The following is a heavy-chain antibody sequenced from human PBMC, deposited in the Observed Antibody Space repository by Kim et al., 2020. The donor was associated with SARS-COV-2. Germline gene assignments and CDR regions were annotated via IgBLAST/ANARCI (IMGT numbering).Heavy chain of an antibody. CDR2: INWNSGRI. J-gene: IGHJ6*02. CDR3: VKDNLRSADYYYYGLDV. Sequence: GGSLRLSCAASGFTFGDYGMHWVRQAPGKGLEWVSGINWNSGRIGYADSVKGRFAISRDNAKNSLYLQMNSLRVEDTAIYYCVKDNLRSADYYYYGLDVCGEAST. CDR1: GFTFGDYG. V-gene: IGHV3-9*01.